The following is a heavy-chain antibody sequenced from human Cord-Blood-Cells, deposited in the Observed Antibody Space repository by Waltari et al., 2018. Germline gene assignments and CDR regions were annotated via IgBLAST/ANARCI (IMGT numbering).Heavy chain of an antibody. V-gene: IGHV4-34*01. J-gene: IGHJ6*02. CDR3: ARGRRYYYYYGMDV. Sequence: QVQLQQWGAGLLKPSEILSLTCAVYCRSFSGYSWSWIREPPGKGLEWIGEINHSGSTNYNPSLKSRVTISVDTSKNQFSLKLSSVTAADTAVYYCARGRRYYYYYGMDVWGQGTTVTVSS. CDR1: CRSFSGYS. CDR2: INHSGST.